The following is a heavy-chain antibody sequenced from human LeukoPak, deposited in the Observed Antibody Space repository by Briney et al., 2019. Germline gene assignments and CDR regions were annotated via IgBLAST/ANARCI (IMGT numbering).Heavy chain of an antibody. D-gene: IGHD3-10*01. J-gene: IGHJ4*02. CDR1: GFTFRSNY. CDR3: ARARLLWFGEYPYYFDY. CDR2: IKQCGCEK. Sequence: QTGVPLRLFCAASGFTFRSNYMIGVRQAPGKGVEGVANIKQCGCEKYYVDPVKGRFHISRDNAKNSLYLQMNSLRDEDTAVYYCARARLLWFGEYPYYFDYWGQGTLVTVSS. V-gene: IGHV3-7*03.